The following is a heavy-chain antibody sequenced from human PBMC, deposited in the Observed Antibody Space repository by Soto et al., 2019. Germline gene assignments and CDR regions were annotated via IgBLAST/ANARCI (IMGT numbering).Heavy chain of an antibody. V-gene: IGHV1-18*04. CDR2: ISAYNDNT. CDR3: ARVIGDYYPPEPLFDY. CDR1: GYTFTSYG. J-gene: IGHJ4*02. D-gene: IGHD3-22*01. Sequence: ASVKVACKASGYTFTSYGISWVRQAPVQGLEWMGWISAYNDNTNYAKKLQGRVTMTTDTSTSTAYMELRSIRSDDTGVYYCARVIGDYYPPEPLFDYWGQGTLVTSPQ.